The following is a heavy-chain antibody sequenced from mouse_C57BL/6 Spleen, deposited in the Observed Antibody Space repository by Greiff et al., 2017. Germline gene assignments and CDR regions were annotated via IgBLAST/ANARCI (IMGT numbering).Heavy chain of an antibody. CDR2: ISSGGDYI. J-gene: IGHJ1*03. Sequence: EVQRVESGEGLVKPGGSLKLSCAASGFTFSSYAMSWVRQTPEKRLEWVAYISSGGDYIYYADTVKGRFTISRDNARITLYLQMSSLKSEDTAMYYCTRGSSWGYFDVWGTGTTVTVSS. D-gene: IGHD1-1*01. V-gene: IGHV5-9-1*02. CDR3: TRGSSWGYFDV. CDR1: GFTFSSYA.